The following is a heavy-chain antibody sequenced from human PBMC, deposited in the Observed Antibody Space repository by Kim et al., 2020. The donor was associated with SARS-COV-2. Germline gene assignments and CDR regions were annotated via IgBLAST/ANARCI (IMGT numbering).Heavy chain of an antibody. CDR3: AKAKGGTVTTFDF. Sequence: GGSLRLSCAASGFTFSNYAMSWVRQAPGKGLEWVSAISGSGGSIYYADSVKGRFTISRDNSKSALYLQMSSLGAEDTGVYYCAKAKGGTVTTFDFWGQGTLVTVSS. D-gene: IGHD4-17*01. CDR1: GFTFSNYA. V-gene: IGHV3-23*01. CDR2: ISGSGGSI. J-gene: IGHJ4*02.